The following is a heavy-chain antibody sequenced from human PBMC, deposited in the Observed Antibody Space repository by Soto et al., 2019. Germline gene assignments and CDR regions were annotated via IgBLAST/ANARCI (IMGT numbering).Heavy chain of an antibody. CDR1: GYTFPSYG. V-gene: IGHV1-18*01. CDR2: ISAYNGNT. CDR3: ARARVGYSSSWINWFDP. Sequence: ASVKVSCKASGYTFPSYGISWVRQAPGQGLEWMGWISAYNGNTNYAQKLQGRVTMTTDTSTSTAYMELRSLRSDDTAVYYCARARVGYSSSWINWFDPWGQGTLVTV. D-gene: IGHD6-13*01. J-gene: IGHJ5*02.